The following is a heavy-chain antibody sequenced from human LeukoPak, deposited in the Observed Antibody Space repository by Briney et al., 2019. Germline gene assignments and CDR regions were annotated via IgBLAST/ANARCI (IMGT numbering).Heavy chain of an antibody. CDR1: GGTFSSYA. V-gene: IGHV1-69*05. J-gene: IGHJ1*01. D-gene: IGHD3-3*01. CDR3: ARGLTSTIFGAAEYFQH. CDR2: IIPIFGTA. Sequence: ASVKVSCKASGGTFSSYAISWVRQAPGQGLEWMGGIIPIFGTANYAQKFQGRVTITTDESTSTAYMELSSLRSEDTAVYYCARGLTSTIFGAAEYFQHWGQGTLVTVSS.